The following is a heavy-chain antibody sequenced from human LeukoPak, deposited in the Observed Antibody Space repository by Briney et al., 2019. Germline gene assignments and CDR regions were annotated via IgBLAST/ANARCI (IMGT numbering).Heavy chain of an antibody. Sequence: GGSLRLSCAASGFTFSSYEMNWVRQAPGKGLEGVSYISSSGSTIYYADSVKGRFTISRDNAKNSLYLQMNSLRAEDTAVYYCARRHCSSTSCYVGAFDYWGQGTLVTVSS. CDR3: ARRHCSSTSCYVGAFDY. V-gene: IGHV3-48*03. D-gene: IGHD2-2*01. CDR2: ISSSGSTI. CDR1: GFTFSSYE. J-gene: IGHJ4*02.